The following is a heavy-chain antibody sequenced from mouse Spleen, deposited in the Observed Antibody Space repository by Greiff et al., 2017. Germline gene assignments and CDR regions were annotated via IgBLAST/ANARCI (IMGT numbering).Heavy chain of an antibody. J-gene: IGHJ3*01. CDR3: ARESPTAWFAY. V-gene: IGHV1-85*01. D-gene: IGHD4-1*02. Sequence: QVQLQQSGPELVKPGASVKLSCKASGYTFTSYDINWVKQRPGQGLEWIGWIYPRDGSTKYNEKFKGKATLTVDTSSSTAYMELHSLTSEDSAVYFCARESPTAWFAYWGQGTLVTVSA. CDR1: GYTFTSYD. CDR2: IYPRDGST.